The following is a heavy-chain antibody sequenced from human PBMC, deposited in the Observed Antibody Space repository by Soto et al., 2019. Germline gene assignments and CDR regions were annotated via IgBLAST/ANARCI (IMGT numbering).Heavy chain of an antibody. Sequence: LRLSCAASGFTFSSYAMSWVRQAPGKGLEWVSAISGSGGSTYYADSVKGRFTISRDNSKNTLYLQMNSLRAEDTAVYYCAKTVAGTGTPRDYWGQGTLVTVSS. J-gene: IGHJ4*02. CDR2: ISGSGGST. CDR1: GFTFSSYA. D-gene: IGHD6-19*01. V-gene: IGHV3-23*01. CDR3: AKTVAGTGTPRDY.